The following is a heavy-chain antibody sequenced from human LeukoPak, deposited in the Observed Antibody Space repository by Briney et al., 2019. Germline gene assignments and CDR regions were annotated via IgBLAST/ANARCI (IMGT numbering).Heavy chain of an antibody. Sequence: GGSLRLSCAASGFTFSNAWMSWVRQAPGKGLEWVGRIKSKTDSGTTDYAAPVKGRFTISRDDSKNTLYLQMNSLKTEDTAVYYCTIPGAAMVIPFDYWGQGTLVTVSS. V-gene: IGHV3-15*01. CDR1: GFTFSNAW. CDR2: IKSKTDSGTT. D-gene: IGHD5-18*01. J-gene: IGHJ4*02. CDR3: TIPGAAMVIPFDY.